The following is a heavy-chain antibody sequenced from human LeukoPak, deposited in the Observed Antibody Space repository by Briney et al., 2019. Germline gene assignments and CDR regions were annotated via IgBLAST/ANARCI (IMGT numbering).Heavy chain of an antibody. CDR1: GFTFSSYA. J-gene: IGHJ4*02. Sequence: GGSLRLSCAASGFTFSSYAMHWVRQAPGKGLEWEAVISYDGSNKYYADSVKGRSTISRDNSKNTLYLQMNSLRAEDTAVYYCARDGSSSGLDYWGQGTLVTVSS. CDR3: ARDGSSSGLDY. V-gene: IGHV3-30-3*01. D-gene: IGHD6-6*01. CDR2: ISYDGSNK.